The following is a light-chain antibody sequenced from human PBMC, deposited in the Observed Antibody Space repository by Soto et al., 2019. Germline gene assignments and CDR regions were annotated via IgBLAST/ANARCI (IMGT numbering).Light chain of an antibody. CDR2: GAS. CDR1: QSVSSN. V-gene: IGKV3-15*01. CDR3: QQYNKWPPYT. J-gene: IGKJ2*01. Sequence: EIVMTQSPANLSVSPGERATLSCRASQSVSSNLAWYQQKPGQGPRLLLYGASTRATGIPARFSGSGSGTEFTLTISSLQSEDVAVYYCQQYNKWPPYTFGQGTKVEIK.